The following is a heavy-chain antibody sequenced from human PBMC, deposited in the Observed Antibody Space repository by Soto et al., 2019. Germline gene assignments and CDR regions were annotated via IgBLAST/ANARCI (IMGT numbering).Heavy chain of an antibody. D-gene: IGHD6-13*01. CDR2: INPNSGGT. V-gene: IGHV1-2*02. Sequence: GASVKVSCKASGYTFTGYYMHWVRQAPGQGLEWMGWINPNSGGTNYAQKFQGRVTMTRDTSISTAYMELSRLRSDDTAVYYCASGGWIAAAGRGYYYGTDVWGQGTTVTVSS. CDR3: ASGGWIAAAGRGYYYGTDV. J-gene: IGHJ6*02. CDR1: GYTFTGYY.